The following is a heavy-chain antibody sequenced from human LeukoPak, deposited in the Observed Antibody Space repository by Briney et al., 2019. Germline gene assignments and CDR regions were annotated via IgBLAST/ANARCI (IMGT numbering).Heavy chain of an antibody. V-gene: IGHV1-2*02. CDR2: INPNSGGT. CDR3: ASELGEDAFDI. D-gene: IGHD3-3*02. J-gene: IGHJ3*02. CDR1: GYTFTGYS. Sequence: GAPVKVSCKASGYTFTGYSMRWVRQAPGQGLEWMGWINPNSGGTNYAQKFQGRVTMTRDTSISTAYMELSRLRSDDTAVYYCASELGEDAFDIWGQGTMVTVSS.